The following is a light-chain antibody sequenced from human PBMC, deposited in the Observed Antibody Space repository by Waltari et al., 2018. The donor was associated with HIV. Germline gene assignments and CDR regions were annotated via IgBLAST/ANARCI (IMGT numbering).Light chain of an antibody. V-gene: IGLV1-40*01. CDR1: RSNIGAGYD. Sequence: QSVLTQPPSVSGAPGQRVTISCTASRSNIGAGYDVNWYQQLPGTAPKLLIYGNTNRPSGVPDRFSGSKSGTSASLAITGLQADDEADYYCQSYDTSLGVFGTGTKVTVL. CDR2: GNT. CDR3: QSYDTSLGV. J-gene: IGLJ1*01.